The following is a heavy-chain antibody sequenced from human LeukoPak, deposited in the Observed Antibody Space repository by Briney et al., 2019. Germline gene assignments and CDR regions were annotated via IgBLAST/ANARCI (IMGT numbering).Heavy chain of an antibody. CDR2: IWDDGSSK. D-gene: IGHD1-26*01. V-gene: IGHV3-33*06. J-gene: IGHJ4*02. CDR1: GFTFSSYG. Sequence: GGSLRLSGAASGFTFSSYGMHWARQAPGKGLEWVAVIWDDGSSKYYGDSVKGRFTISRDNSKNTLYLQMNSLRAEDTAVYYCAKPTRGSGSFLIDFWGQGTLVTVSS. CDR3: AKPTRGSGSFLIDF.